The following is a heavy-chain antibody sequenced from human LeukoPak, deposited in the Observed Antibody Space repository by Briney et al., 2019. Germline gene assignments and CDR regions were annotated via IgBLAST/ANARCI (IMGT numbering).Heavy chain of an antibody. CDR2: IYYSGST. CDR1: GGSISSSSYY. D-gene: IGHD5-24*01. CDR3: ALGGGGYNYGSYYFDY. J-gene: IGHJ4*02. Sequence: SETLSLTCTVSGGSISSSSYYWSWIRQPPGKGLEWIGYIYYSGSTNYNPSLKSRVTISVDTSKNQFSLKLSSVTAADTAVYYCALGGGGYNYGSYYFDYWGQGTLVTVSS. V-gene: IGHV4-61*01.